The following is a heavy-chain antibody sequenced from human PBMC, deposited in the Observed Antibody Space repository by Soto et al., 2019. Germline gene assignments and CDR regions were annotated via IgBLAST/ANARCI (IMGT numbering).Heavy chain of an antibody. CDR1: GYTFTSYA. CDR2: INAGNGNT. V-gene: IGHV1-3*01. J-gene: IGHJ4*02. D-gene: IGHD2-21*02. CDR3: ARSIVVVTAADY. Sequence: ASVKVSCKASGYTFTSYAMHWVRQAPGQRLEWMGWINAGNGNTKYSQKFQGRVTITWDTSASTAYMELSSLRSEDTAVYYCARSIVVVTAADYWGQGTPVTVSS.